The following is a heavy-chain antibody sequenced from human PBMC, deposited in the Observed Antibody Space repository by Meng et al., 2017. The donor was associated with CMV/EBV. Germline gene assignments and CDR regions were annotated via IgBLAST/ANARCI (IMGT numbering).Heavy chain of an antibody. CDR1: GFTFSSYG. D-gene: IGHD3-3*01. Sequence: VQLVESGGGVVQPGGSLRLSCAASGFTFSSYGMHWVRQAPGKGLEWVAFIRYDGSNKYYADSVKGRFTISRDNSKNTLYLQMNSLRAEDTAVYYCAKQGYDFWSGSFDYWGQGTLVTVSS. CDR3: AKQGYDFWSGSFDY. CDR2: IRYDGSNK. J-gene: IGHJ4*02. V-gene: IGHV3-30*02.